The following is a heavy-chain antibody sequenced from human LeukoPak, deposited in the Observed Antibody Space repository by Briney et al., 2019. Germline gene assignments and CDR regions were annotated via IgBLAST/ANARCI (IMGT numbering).Heavy chain of an antibody. CDR3: ARYGGYDWYFDY. D-gene: IGHD5-12*01. V-gene: IGHV3-74*01. CDR2: INSDGSVT. Sequence: PGGSLRLSCAASGFTFSGYWMHWVRQAPGKGLVWVSRINSDGSVTTYADSVKGRFTISRDSAKNTLYLQMNSLTAEDTAVYYCARYGGYDWYFDYWGQGTLVTVSS. J-gene: IGHJ4*02. CDR1: GFTFSGYW.